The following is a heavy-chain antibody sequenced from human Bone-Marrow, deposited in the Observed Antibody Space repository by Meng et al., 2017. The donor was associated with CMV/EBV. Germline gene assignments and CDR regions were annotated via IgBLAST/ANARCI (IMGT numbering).Heavy chain of an antibody. Sequence: GESLKISCAASGFTFSSYAMHWVRQAPGKGLEWVAVISYDGSNKYYADSVKGRFTISRDNSKNTLYLQMNSLRAEDTAVYYCAKFGTASEHYWGQGTLVTVSS. V-gene: IGHV3-30-3*02. J-gene: IGHJ4*02. CDR1: GFTFSSYA. CDR3: AKFGTASEHY. CDR2: ISYDGSNK. D-gene: IGHD1-14*01.